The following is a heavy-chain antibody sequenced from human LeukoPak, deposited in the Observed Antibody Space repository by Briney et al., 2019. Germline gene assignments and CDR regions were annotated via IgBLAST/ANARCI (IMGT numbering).Heavy chain of an antibody. Sequence: ASVKVSCKASGYTFTGYYMHWVRQAPGQGLEWMGWINPNSGGTNYAQKFQGRVTMTRDTSISTAYMELTRLRSDDTAVYYCARVYYYYGSGGAYYFDYWGQGTLVTVSS. CDR1: GYTFTGYY. V-gene: IGHV1-2*02. D-gene: IGHD3-10*01. CDR2: INPNSGGT. CDR3: ARVYYYYGSGGAYYFDY. J-gene: IGHJ4*02.